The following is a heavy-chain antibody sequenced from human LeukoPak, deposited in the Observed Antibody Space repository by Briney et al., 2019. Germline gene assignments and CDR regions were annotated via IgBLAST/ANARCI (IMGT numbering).Heavy chain of an antibody. D-gene: IGHD5-12*01. J-gene: IGHJ4*02. V-gene: IGHV3-23*01. CDR2: ISIDGGRT. CDR3: AKEGAVYSGYELDY. CDR1: GFTFSSYA. Sequence: GGSLRLSCAASGFTFSSYAMSWVRQAPGKGPEWVSTISIDGGRTYYADSVKGRFTISRDNSKNTLYLQMNSLRAEDTAVYYCAKEGAVYSGYELDYWGQGTLVTVSS.